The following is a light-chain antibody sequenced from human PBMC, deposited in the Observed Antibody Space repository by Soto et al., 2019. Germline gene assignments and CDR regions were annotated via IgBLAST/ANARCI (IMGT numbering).Light chain of an antibody. CDR1: QSVTSTY. CDR3: QEYGTSRT. CDR2: GAS. J-gene: IGKJ1*01. V-gene: IGKV3-20*01. Sequence: EIVLTQSPGTLSLSPGERATLFCRASQSVTSTYLAWYRQKPGQAPRLLIYGASTRATGIPDRFSGSASGTDFTLTISRLEPEDFAVYYCQEYGTSRTFGQGTKVEIK.